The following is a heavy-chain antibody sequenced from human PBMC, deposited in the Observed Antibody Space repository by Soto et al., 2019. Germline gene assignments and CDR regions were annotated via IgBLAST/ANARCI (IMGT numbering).Heavy chain of an antibody. Sequence: EVQLVESGGGLVQPGGSLRLYCAASGFIFSDYWIHWVRQAPGKGLVWVSRIKSDESTTNYADSVWGRLTISRDNAKNTVYLQMNSLRAEDTAVYYCARGARNYYYFDYWGQGTLVTVSS. CDR2: IKSDESTT. CDR1: GFIFSDYW. V-gene: IGHV3-74*01. D-gene: IGHD3-10*01. CDR3: ARGARNYYYFDY. J-gene: IGHJ4*02.